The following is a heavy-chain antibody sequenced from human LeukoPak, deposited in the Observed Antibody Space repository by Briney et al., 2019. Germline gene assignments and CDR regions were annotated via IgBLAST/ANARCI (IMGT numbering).Heavy chain of an antibody. V-gene: IGHV1-2*04. J-gene: IGHJ4*02. D-gene: IGHD2-8*01. CDR3: AREAREYCTNGVCYASDY. Sequence: ASVKVSCKASGYTYTGYYMHWVRQAPGQRLEWMGWINPNSGGTNYAQKFQGWVTMTRDTSISTAYMELSRLRSDDTAVYYCAREAREYCTNGVCYASDYWGQGTLVTVSS. CDR2: INPNSGGT. CDR1: GYTYTGYY.